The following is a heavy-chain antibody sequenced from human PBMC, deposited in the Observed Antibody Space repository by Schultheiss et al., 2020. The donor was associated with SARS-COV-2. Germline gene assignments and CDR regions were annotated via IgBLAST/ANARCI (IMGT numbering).Heavy chain of an antibody. CDR3: ARRGWNYAFDY. V-gene: IGHV3-23*01. J-gene: IGHJ4*02. CDR1: GFTFSDYY. CDR2: VSGSGANT. Sequence: GGSLRLSCAASGFTFSDYYMNWVRQAPGKGLEWISGVSGSGANTYYADSVKGRFTISRDNSKNTLYLQMNSLRAEDTAVYYCARRGWNYAFDYWGQGTLVTVSS. D-gene: IGHD1-7*01.